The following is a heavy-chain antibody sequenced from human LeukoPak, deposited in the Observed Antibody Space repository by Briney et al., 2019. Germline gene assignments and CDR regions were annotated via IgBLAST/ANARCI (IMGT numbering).Heavy chain of an antibody. CDR1: GGSISSSNYY. V-gene: IGHV4-39*07. D-gene: IGHD4-23*01. CDR3: ARFVRWYYFDY. J-gene: IGHJ4*02. Sequence: SETLSLTCTVSGGSISSSNYYWGWIRQPPGKGLEWIGSIYYSGSTYYNPSLKSRVTISVDTSKNQFSLKLSSVTAADTAVYYCARFVRWYYFDYWGQGTLVTVSS. CDR2: IYYSGST.